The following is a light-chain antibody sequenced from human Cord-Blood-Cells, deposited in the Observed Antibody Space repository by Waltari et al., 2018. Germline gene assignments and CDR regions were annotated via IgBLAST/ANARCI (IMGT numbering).Light chain of an antibody. Sequence: QSVLTQPPSASGTPGQRVTISCSGSSSNIGSNTVNCYQQLPGTAPKLLIYSNNQRPSGVPDRFSGSKSGSSASRAISGLQSEDEADYYCAAWDDSLNGVVFGGGTKLTVL. V-gene: IGLV1-44*01. J-gene: IGLJ2*01. CDR1: SSNIGSNT. CDR3: AAWDDSLNGVV. CDR2: SNN.